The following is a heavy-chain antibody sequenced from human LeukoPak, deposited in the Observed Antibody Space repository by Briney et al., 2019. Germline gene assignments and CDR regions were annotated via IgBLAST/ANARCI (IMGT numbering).Heavy chain of an antibody. CDR3: ARGGLTGDQGPHWYFDL. Sequence: GGSLRLSCAASGFTFSSYAMSWVRQAPGKGLEWVSAISGSGGSTYYADSVKGRFTISRENAKNSLYLQMNSLRAGDTAVYYCARGGLTGDQGPHWYFDLWGRGTLVTVSS. J-gene: IGHJ2*01. D-gene: IGHD7-27*01. CDR1: GFTFSSYA. CDR2: ISGSGGST. V-gene: IGHV3-23*01.